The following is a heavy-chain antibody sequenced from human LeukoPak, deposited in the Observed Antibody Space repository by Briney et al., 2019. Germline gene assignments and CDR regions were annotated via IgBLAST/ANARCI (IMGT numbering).Heavy chain of an antibody. CDR3: AREYSSSSGRAFDI. Sequence: GGSLRLSCAASGFTFSTYWMTWVRQAPGKGLEWVAHIKEDGSMTRSIDSVKGRFTISRDNAKSSLYLQMNSLRAEDTAVYYCAREYSSSSGRAFDIWGQGTMVTVSS. J-gene: IGHJ3*02. CDR1: GFTFSTYW. CDR2: IKEDGSMT. D-gene: IGHD6-6*01. V-gene: IGHV3-7*01.